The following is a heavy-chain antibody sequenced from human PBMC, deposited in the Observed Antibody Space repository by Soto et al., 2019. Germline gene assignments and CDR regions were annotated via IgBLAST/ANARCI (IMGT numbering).Heavy chain of an antibody. Sequence: PGESLKISCAASGFTFSSYEMNWVRQAPGKGLEWVSYISSSGSTIYYADSVKGRFTISRDNAKNSLYLQMNSLRAEDTAVYYCAKQVVIRPRHVGMDVWGQGTTVTVSS. CDR1: GFTFSSYE. CDR3: AKQVVIRPRHVGMDV. V-gene: IGHV3-48*03. D-gene: IGHD3-22*01. CDR2: ISSSGSTI. J-gene: IGHJ6*02.